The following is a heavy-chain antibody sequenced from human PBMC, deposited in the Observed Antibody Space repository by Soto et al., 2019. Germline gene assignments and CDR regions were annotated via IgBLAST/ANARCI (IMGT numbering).Heavy chain of an antibody. CDR3: AREDPSSFGYG. D-gene: IGHD5-18*01. CDR2: IWYDGSNK. V-gene: IGHV3-33*01. J-gene: IGHJ4*02. Sequence: GGSLWLSCTAAGLPISNYALHRVRQAPGKGLEWVAVIWYDGSNKYYADSVKGRFTISRDNSKSTLYLQMNSLRAEDTAVYYCAREDPSSFGYGWGQGTLVTVSS. CDR1: GLPISNYA.